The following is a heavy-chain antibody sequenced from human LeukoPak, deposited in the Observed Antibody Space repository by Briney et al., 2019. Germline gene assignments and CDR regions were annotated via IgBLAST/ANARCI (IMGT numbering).Heavy chain of an antibody. CDR1: GYSFTSYW. Sequence: GESLKISCKGSGYSFTSYWISWVRQMPGKGLEWMGRTDPSDSYTNYSPSFQGHVTISADKSISTAYLQWSSLKASDTAMYYCARHVSPYSSSWYGRAFDIWGQGTMVTVSS. D-gene: IGHD6-13*01. CDR2: TDPSDSYT. CDR3: ARHVSPYSSSWYGRAFDI. J-gene: IGHJ3*02. V-gene: IGHV5-10-1*01.